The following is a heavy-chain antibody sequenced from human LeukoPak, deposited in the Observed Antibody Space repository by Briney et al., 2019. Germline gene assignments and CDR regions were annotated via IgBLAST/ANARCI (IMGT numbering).Heavy chain of an antibody. CDR3: ARDLYGDYIVDY. Sequence: GGSLRLSCAASRFTFSSYSMNWVRQAPGNGLEWVSYISSSSSTIYYADSVKGRFTISRDNAKNSLYLQMNSLRAEDTAVYYCARDLYGDYIVDYWGHGTLVTVSS. J-gene: IGHJ4*01. D-gene: IGHD4-17*01. V-gene: IGHV3-48*04. CDR1: RFTFSSYS. CDR2: ISSSSSTI.